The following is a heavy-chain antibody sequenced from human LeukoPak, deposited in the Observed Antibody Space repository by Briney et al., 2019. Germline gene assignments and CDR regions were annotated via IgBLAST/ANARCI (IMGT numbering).Heavy chain of an antibody. V-gene: IGHV3-23*01. D-gene: IGHD3-3*01. CDR2: ISSSTLKI. CDR3: ARLGNFWSGYFAGYMDV. CDR1: GFTFSKYA. J-gene: IGHJ6*03. Sequence: PGGSLRLSCAASGFTFSKYAMTWVRQAPGKGLEWVSAISSSTLKIYYADSVKGRFTISRDNSKNTLYLQMNSVRAEDTAVYYCARLGNFWSGYFAGYMDVWAKGTTVTVSS.